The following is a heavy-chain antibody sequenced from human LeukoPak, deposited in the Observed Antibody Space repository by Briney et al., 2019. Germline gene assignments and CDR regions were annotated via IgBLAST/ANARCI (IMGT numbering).Heavy chain of an antibody. D-gene: IGHD2-2*02. Sequence: GGSLRLSCAASGFTFSSYAMHWVRQAPGKGLEWVATTSFDVNNKYYADSVKGRFTISRDNSKNTLYLQMNSLRTEDTAVYSCARGYCTSTSCYNDYWGRGTLVTVSS. J-gene: IGHJ4*02. CDR1: GFTFSSYA. CDR3: ARGYCTSTSCYNDY. CDR2: TSFDVNNK. V-gene: IGHV3-30*04.